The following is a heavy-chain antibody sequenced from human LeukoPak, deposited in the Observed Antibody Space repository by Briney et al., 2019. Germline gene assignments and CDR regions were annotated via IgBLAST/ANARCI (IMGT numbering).Heavy chain of an antibody. D-gene: IGHD1-7*01. Sequence: GGSLRLSCAASGFTFSNYWMSWVRQAPGKGLEWVASIKDDGRKNYYVDSVKGRFTISRDNAKNSLYLQMNSLRAEDTAVYYCAPLNWNYLLHFDYWGQGTLVTVSS. CDR1: GFTFSNYW. V-gene: IGHV3-7*01. CDR2: IKDDGRKN. CDR3: APLNWNYLLHFDY. J-gene: IGHJ4*02.